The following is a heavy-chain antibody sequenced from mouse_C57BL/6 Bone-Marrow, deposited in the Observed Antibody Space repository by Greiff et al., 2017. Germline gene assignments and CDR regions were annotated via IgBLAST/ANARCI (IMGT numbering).Heavy chain of an antibody. CDR2: IHPNSGST. CDR1: GYTFTSYW. J-gene: IGHJ1*03. V-gene: IGHV1-64*01. D-gene: IGHD2-5*01. Sequence: QVQLQQPGAELVKPGASVKLSCKASGYTFTSYWMHWVKQRPGQGLEWIGMIHPNSGSTNYNEKFKSKATLTVDKSSSTAYMQLSSLTSEDSAVYYCSRSNYGYFDVWGTGTTVTVSS. CDR3: SRSNYGYFDV.